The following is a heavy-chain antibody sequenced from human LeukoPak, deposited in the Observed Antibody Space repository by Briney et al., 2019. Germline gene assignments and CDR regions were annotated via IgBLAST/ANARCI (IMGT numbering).Heavy chain of an antibody. Sequence: ASVKVSFKASVYTFTVYYMHWVRQAPGQGLEWMGWINPNSGGTNYAQKFQGRVTMTRDTSISTAYMELSRLRSDDTAVYYCARGTALTTMKVQPNWFDPWGQGTLVTVSS. CDR2: INPNSGGT. CDR3: ARGTALTTMKVQPNWFDP. J-gene: IGHJ5*02. CDR1: VYTFTVYY. V-gene: IGHV1-2*02. D-gene: IGHD3-22*01.